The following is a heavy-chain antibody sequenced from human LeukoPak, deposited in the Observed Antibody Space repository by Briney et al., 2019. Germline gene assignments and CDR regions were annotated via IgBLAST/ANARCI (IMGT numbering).Heavy chain of an antibody. CDR1: GYTFTSYY. J-gene: IGHJ4*02. V-gene: IGHV1-46*01. CDR3: ARDAEKATYYDFWSGYYTFDY. D-gene: IGHD3-3*01. CDR2: INPSGGST. Sequence: ASVKVSCKASGYTFTSYYMHWVRQAPGQGLEWMGIINPSGGSTSYAQKFQGRVTMTRDTSISTAYMELSRLRSDDTAVYYCARDAEKATYYDFWSGYYTFDYWGQGTLVTVSS.